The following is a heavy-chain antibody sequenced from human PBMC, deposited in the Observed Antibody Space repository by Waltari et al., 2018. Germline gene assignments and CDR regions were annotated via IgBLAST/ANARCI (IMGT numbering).Heavy chain of an antibody. CDR2: SSWNSGRA. D-gene: IGHD1-1*01. J-gene: IGHJ6*02. CDR3: AKDAGYAREKYYGMDV. Sequence: EVKLVESGGGLVQPGGSLRLSCIGSGFNFENYAMHWVRQAPGKGLEWVSGSSWNSGRAGYAETVRGRVTISRDNAKKSLHLQMNSLRPEDTALYFCAKDAGYAREKYYGMDVWGQGTTVTVSS. CDR1: GFNFENYA. V-gene: IGHV3-9*01.